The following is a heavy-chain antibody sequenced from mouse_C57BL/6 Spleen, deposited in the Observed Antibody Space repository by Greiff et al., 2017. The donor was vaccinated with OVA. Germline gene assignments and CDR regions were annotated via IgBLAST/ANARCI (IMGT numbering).Heavy chain of an antibody. D-gene: IGHD3-3*01. CDR1: GYSFTSYY. Sequence: VQLQQSGPELVKPGASVKISCKASGYSFTSYYIHWVKQRPGQGLEWIGWIYPGSGNTKYNEKFKGKATLTADTSSSTAYMQLSSLTSEDSAVYYCAREGDPWFAYWGQGTLVTVSA. J-gene: IGHJ3*01. CDR2: IYPGSGNT. CDR3: AREGDPWFAY. V-gene: IGHV1-66*01.